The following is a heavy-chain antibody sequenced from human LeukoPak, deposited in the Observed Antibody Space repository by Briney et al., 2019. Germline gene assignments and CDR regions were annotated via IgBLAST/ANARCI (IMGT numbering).Heavy chain of an antibody. Sequence: GKSLRLSCTASGFTFNNYGMHWVRQAPGKGLEWVAVISYDGRNKHYPDSVKGRFTISRDISTDTLWLQMDSLRTEDTAVYYCAKGPLRGTAAAIDYWGQGTLVTVSS. CDR1: GFTFNNYG. V-gene: IGHV3-30*18. D-gene: IGHD2-2*01. J-gene: IGHJ4*02. CDR2: ISYDGRNK. CDR3: AKGPLRGTAAAIDY.